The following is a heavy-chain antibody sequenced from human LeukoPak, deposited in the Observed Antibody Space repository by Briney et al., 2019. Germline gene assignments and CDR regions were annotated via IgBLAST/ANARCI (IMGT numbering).Heavy chain of an antibody. Sequence: SGTLSLTCAVSGYSIIRGYYWGWIRQPPGKGLEWIGGIYHSGSTYYNPSLKSRVTISVDTSKNQFSLKLSSVTAADTAVYYCARLRGENYDSSGYLDYWGQGILVTVSS. V-gene: IGHV4-38-2*01. CDR1: GYSIIRGYY. D-gene: IGHD3-22*01. CDR2: IYHSGST. J-gene: IGHJ4*02. CDR3: ARLRGENYDSSGYLDY.